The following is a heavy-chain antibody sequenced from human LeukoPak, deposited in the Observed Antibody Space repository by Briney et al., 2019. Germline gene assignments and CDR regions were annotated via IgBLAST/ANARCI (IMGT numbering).Heavy chain of an antibody. D-gene: IGHD3-10*01. V-gene: IGHV4-61*02. Sequence: PSQTLSLTCTVSGVSISSGSYYWSWIRQPAGKGLEWIGRIYTSGSTNYNPSLKSRVTISVDTSKNQFSLKLSSVTAADTAVYYCARSYGSGSYCDVWGKGTTVTVSS. CDR2: IYTSGST. CDR1: GVSISSGSYY. J-gene: IGHJ6*04. CDR3: ARSYGSGSYCDV.